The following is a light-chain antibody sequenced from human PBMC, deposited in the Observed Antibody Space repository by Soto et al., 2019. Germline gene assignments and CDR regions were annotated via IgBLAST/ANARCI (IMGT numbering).Light chain of an antibody. CDR3: HQYVSWT. J-gene: IGKJ1*01. Sequence: EIVMTESPATLSLSPGDTATLSCRASQSVTSSYLAWYQQKPGQAPRLLIYGASSRATGIPDRFSGSGSGTDFTLTISRLEPEDFAVYYCHQYVSWTFGQGTKVDIK. CDR2: GAS. V-gene: IGKV3-20*01. CDR1: QSVTSSY.